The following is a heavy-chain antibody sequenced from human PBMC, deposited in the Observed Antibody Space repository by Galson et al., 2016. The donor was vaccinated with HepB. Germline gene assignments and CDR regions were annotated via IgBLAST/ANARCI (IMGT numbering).Heavy chain of an antibody. V-gene: IGHV6-1*01. J-gene: IGHJ5*02. Sequence: CAISGDSVSSVAAIWNWMRQSPSGGLEWLGRTYYRSKWYNEGAPSVKGRITISPDTSKNQFSLQLSSVTPEDTAIYYCARAGAGNAAGLFGTWGQGTPVTVSS. CDR3: ARAGAGNAAGLFGT. CDR2: TYYRSKWYN. CDR1: GDSVSSVAAI. D-gene: IGHD4/OR15-4a*01.